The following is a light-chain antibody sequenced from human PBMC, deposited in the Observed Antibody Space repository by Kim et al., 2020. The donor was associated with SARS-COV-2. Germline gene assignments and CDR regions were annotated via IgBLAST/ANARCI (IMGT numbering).Light chain of an antibody. V-gene: IGLV3-19*01. CDR2: GKN. CDR1: SLRNYY. Sequence: ALGQTVRNTCQGDSLRNYYASWYHQKPGQAPVLVIYGKNNRPSGIPDRFSGSSSGNTASLTITGAQAEDEADYYCNSRDSSGNHVVFGGGTQLTVL. J-gene: IGLJ3*02. CDR3: NSRDSSGNHVV.